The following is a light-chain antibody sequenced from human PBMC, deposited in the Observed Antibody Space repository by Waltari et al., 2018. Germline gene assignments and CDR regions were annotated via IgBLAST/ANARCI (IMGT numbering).Light chain of an antibody. CDR1: SGHSTYA. V-gene: IGLV4-69*01. CDR3: QTWDTDSYVI. J-gene: IGLJ2*01. Sequence: QLVLTQSPSASASLGASVKLTCTLRSGHSTYAIAWPQQQPEKGPRYLMKLNTDGSHNEGDGIPDRFSGSSSGAERYLTISSLQSEDEADYYCQTWDTDSYVIFGGGTKLTVL. CDR2: LNTDGSH.